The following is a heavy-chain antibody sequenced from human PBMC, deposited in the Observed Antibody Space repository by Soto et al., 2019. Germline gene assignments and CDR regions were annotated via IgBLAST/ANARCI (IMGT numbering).Heavy chain of an antibody. D-gene: IGHD6-19*01. Sequence: ASVKVSCKASGYTFTSYGISWVRQAPGQGLEWMGWISAYNGNTNYAQKLQGRVTMTTDTSTSTAYMELRSLRSDDTAVYYCARVPGSGWHRDLYMDVWGQGTTVTVSS. J-gene: IGHJ6*02. CDR3: ARVPGSGWHRDLYMDV. CDR2: ISAYNGNT. CDR1: GYTFTSYG. V-gene: IGHV1-18*01.